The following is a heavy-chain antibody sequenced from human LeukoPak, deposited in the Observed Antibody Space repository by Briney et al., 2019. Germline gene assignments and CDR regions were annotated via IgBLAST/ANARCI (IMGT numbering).Heavy chain of an antibody. CDR2: INHSGST. Sequence: SETLSLTCAVYGGSFSGYYWSWIRQPPGKGLEWIGEINHSGSTNYNPSLKSRVTISVDTSKNQFSLKLSSVTAADTAVYYCARRRPTAAGAHYYFDYWGQGTLVTVS. V-gene: IGHV4-34*01. CDR3: ARRRPTAAGAHYYFDY. CDR1: GGSFSGYY. J-gene: IGHJ4*02. D-gene: IGHD6-13*01.